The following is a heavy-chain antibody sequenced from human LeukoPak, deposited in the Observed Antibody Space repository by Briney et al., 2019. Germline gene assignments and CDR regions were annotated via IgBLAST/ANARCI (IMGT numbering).Heavy chain of an antibody. Sequence: GGSLRLSCAASGFTFSSYAMSWVRQAPGKGLEWVSAISGSGVSTYYADSVKGRFTISRDKSKNTLYLQMNSLRAEDTAVYYCAKSPNGYCSSTSCFEFDYWGQGTLVTVSS. J-gene: IGHJ4*02. CDR2: ISGSGVST. CDR3: AKSPNGYCSSTSCFEFDY. V-gene: IGHV3-23*01. CDR1: GFTFSSYA. D-gene: IGHD2-2*03.